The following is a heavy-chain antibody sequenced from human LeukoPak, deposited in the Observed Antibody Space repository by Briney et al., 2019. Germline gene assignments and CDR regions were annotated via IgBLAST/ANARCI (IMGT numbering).Heavy chain of an antibody. CDR2: IYSGGST. D-gene: IGHD6-19*01. V-gene: IGHV3-53*01. Sequence: GSLRLSCAASGFTVSSNYMSWVRQAPGRGLEWVSVIYSGGSTYYADSVKGRFTISRDNSKNTLYLQMNSLRAEDTAVYYYASISSGWEFDYWGQGTLVTVSS. CDR1: GFTVSSNY. J-gene: IGHJ4*02. CDR3: ASISSGWEFDY.